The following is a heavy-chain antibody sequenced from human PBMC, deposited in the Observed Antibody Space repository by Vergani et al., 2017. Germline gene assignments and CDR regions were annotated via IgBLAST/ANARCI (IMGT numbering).Heavy chain of an antibody. CDR1: GGSVSSGSYY. D-gene: IGHD2/OR15-2a*01. CDR2: IYYSGST. CDR3: ARGTTNYYYYYRDV. J-gene: IGHJ6*03. V-gene: IGHV4-61*10. Sequence: QVQLQESGPGLVKPSETLSLTCTVSGGSVSSGSYYWSWIRQPAGKGLEWIGYIYYSGSTNYNPSLKSRVTISVDTSKNQFSLKLSSVTAADTAVYYWARGTTNYYYYYRDVWGKGP.